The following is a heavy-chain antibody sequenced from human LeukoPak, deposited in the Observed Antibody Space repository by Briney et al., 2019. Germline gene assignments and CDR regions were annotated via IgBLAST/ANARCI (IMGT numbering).Heavy chain of an antibody. D-gene: IGHD5/OR15-5a*01. CDR1: GGSLTDYF. CDR2: INHSGGT. CDR3: ARSLHYAYDI. Sequence: SETLSLTCAIHGGSLTDYFWTWIRQPPGKGLEWIGEINHSGGTHYSPSVRGRVTISIDTSKNQFSLKVSSVTAADTAVYYCARSLHYAYDIWGQGTMVSVSS. J-gene: IGHJ3*02. V-gene: IGHV4-34*01.